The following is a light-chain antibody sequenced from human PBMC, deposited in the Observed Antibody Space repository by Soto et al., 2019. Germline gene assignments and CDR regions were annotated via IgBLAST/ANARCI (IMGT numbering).Light chain of an antibody. Sequence: EVVMTQSPATLSVSPGTTVTLSCRANQTITSNLAWYQQKPGQAPRLLIYDTSIRATGVPARFSGSRSGAEFTLTISSLQSEDFAVYYCQHYVNWPLTFGGGTKVDIK. V-gene: IGKV3-15*01. CDR2: DTS. J-gene: IGKJ4*01. CDR1: QTITSN. CDR3: QHYVNWPLT.